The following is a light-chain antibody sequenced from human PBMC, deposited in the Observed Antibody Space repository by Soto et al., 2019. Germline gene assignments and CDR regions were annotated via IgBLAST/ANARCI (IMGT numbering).Light chain of an antibody. Sequence: RVLTQCPATLSESEGEPLALSCRASQNVSSNLALYQHKPGRAPRLLIYATSTRATDVSARFSGSGDGTEFTLTISSLQPEDVAVYYCQQYNSWPQVSFGPGTKVDIK. CDR2: ATS. V-gene: IGKV3-15*01. CDR3: QQYNSWPQVS. CDR1: QNVSSN. J-gene: IGKJ1*01.